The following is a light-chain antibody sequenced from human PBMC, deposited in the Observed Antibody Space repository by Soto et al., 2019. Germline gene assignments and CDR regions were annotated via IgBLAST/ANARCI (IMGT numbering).Light chain of an antibody. CDR2: GAS. J-gene: IGKJ5*01. Sequence: EIGLTQSPGTLSLSPGERATLSCRARQSVSSSYLAWYQQTPGQAPRLLIYGASSRATGIPDRFSGSGSGTDFTLTISRLEPEDFAVYYCQQYGTSPITFGQGTRLEIK. V-gene: IGKV3-20*01. CDR3: QQYGTSPIT. CDR1: QSVSSSY.